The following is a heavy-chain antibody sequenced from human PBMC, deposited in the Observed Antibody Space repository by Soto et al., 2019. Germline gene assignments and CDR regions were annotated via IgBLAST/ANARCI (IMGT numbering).Heavy chain of an antibody. CDR1: GLNLDSPYSHG. V-gene: IGHV3-23*01. D-gene: IGHD2-8*01. J-gene: IGHJ4*01. Sequence: GGSLRLSCTASGLNLDSPYSHGLTWVRQSPGMGPEWVSTISSNGFNTHYAESVQGRFTISKDASRNTVHLHMNSLRADDTATYFCVSWVSAHFDYWGHGTPVTVSS. CDR2: ISSNGFNT. CDR3: VSWVSAHFDY.